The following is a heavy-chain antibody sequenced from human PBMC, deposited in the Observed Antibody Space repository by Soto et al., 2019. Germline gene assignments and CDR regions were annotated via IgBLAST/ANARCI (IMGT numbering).Heavy chain of an antibody. CDR1: GFTFSSYA. CDR3: ARDYVRGYNYLYYYGMDV. D-gene: IGHD3-16*01. CDR2: ISYDGSNK. J-gene: IGHJ6*02. V-gene: IGHV3-30-3*01. Sequence: GGSLRLSCAAFGFTFSSYAMHWVRQAPGKGLEWVAVISYDGSNKYYADSVKGRFTISRDNSKNTLYLQMNSLRAEDTAVYYCARDYVRGYNYLYYYGMDVWGQGTTVTVSS.